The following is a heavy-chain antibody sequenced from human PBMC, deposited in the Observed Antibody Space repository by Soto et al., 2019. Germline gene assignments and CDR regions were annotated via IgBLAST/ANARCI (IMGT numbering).Heavy chain of an antibody. CDR1: GYTLTELS. Sequence: ASVKVSCKVSGYTLTELSMHWVRQAPGKGLEWMGGFDPEDGETIYAQKFQGRVTMTEDTSTDTAYMELTSLRAEDTAMYYCAKQSGSGSYYNVGSGGHLDHWGQGTLVTVSS. J-gene: IGHJ4*02. CDR2: FDPEDGET. V-gene: IGHV1-24*01. CDR3: AKQSGSGSYYNVGSGGHLDH. D-gene: IGHD3-10*01.